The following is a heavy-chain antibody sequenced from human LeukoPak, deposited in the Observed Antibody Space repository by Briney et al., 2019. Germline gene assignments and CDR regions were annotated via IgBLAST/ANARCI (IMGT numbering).Heavy chain of an antibody. V-gene: IGHV3-30*13. CDR3: ARDSRPYSNDFDY. Sequence: GGSLRLSCAASGFTFSNYGMHWVRQAPGKGLEWLAFISYGGTNQYYADSVKGRFTISRDNYNNRLDLQMNSLRPDDTAVYYCARDSRPYSNDFDYWGQGTLVTVSS. J-gene: IGHJ4*02. D-gene: IGHD2/OR15-2a*01. CDR2: ISYGGTNQ. CDR1: GFTFSNYG.